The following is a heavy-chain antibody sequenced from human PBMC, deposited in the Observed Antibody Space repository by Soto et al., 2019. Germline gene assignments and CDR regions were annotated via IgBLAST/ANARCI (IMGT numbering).Heavy chain of an antibody. V-gene: IGHV4-59*08. D-gene: IGHD5-12*01. CDR2: INYSGST. J-gene: IGHJ3*02. CDR1: GGSISSYY. CDR3: ARGARRDGYNYDAFDI. Sequence: SETLSLTCTVSGGSISSYYWSWIRQPPGKGLEWIGYINYSGSTNYNPSLKSRVTISADTSKNLFSLKVTSVTAADTAVYYCARGARRDGYNYDAFDIWGQGTMVTVSS.